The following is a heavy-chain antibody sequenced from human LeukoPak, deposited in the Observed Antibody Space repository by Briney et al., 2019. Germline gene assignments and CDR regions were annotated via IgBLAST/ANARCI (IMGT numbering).Heavy chain of an antibody. CDR2: ISDYDGNT. Sequence: ASVKVSCKASGDSIRSYGITWVRQAPGQGLEWMGWISDYDGNTNYAQNVQGRVTMTTDTSTSTAYMELRSLRSDDTAVYYCARSRVRGSPHPNAFDIWGQGTKVPVSS. D-gene: IGHD3-10*01. CDR1: GDSIRSYG. J-gene: IGHJ3*02. V-gene: IGHV1-18*01. CDR3: ARSRVRGSPHPNAFDI.